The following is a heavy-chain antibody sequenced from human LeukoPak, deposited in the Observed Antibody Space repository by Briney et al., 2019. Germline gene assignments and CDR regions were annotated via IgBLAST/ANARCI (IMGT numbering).Heavy chain of an antibody. CDR3: ARGDGSGSYWGGY. V-gene: IGHV4-61*02. Sequence: SETLSLTCTVSGGSPSSGSDYWSWIRQPAGKGLEWIGRIYNSGSTNYNPSLKSRVTISVDTSKNQFSLKLSSVTAADTAVYYCARGDGSGSYWGGYWGQGTLVTVSS. CDR2: IYNSGST. CDR1: GGSPSSGSDY. J-gene: IGHJ4*02. D-gene: IGHD3-10*01.